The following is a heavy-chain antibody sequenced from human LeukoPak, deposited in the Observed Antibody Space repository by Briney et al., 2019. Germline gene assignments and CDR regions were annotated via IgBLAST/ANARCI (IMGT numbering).Heavy chain of an antibody. V-gene: IGHV1-2*02. CDR3: ARDVCLRAVAHICLTR. Sequence: ASVKVSCKASAYTFTGYYMHWVRQAPGQGLEWMGWINPNSGGTNYAQKFQGRVTMTRDTSISTAYMELSRLRSDDTAVYYCARDVCLRAVAHICLTRWGQGTLVTVSS. CDR1: AYTFTGYY. J-gene: IGHJ4*02. CDR2: INPNSGGT. D-gene: IGHD6-19*01.